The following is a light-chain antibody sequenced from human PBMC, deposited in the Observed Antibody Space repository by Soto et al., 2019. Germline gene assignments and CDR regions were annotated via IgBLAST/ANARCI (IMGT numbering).Light chain of an antibody. CDR1: ICNIGGNY. V-gene: IGLV1-47*01. Sequence: QSVLAQTPSASGTPGQTVTIYCSGSICNIGGNYVYWYQELPGTAPKLLIYRTTQRPTGVPGRFSGSKSGTSASLVISGLRSDDEGDYFCATWDDNLSTPLFGGGTKLTVL. J-gene: IGLJ3*02. CDR3: ATWDDNLSTPL. CDR2: RTT.